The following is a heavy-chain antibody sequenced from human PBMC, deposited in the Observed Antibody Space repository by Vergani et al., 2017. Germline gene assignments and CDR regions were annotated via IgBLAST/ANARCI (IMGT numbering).Heavy chain of an antibody. CDR1: GFTSSYYG. CDR2: ISYDGTQK. CDR3: ATKSCGTPGCQIGYFRE. D-gene: IGHD1-1*01. Sequence: QVHLVESGGGVVQPGRSLSLYCVVSGFTSSYYGLHWVRQAPGKGLEWVAVISYDGTQKYYADSVKGRFTISRDNSKSTLYLQMNSLRTEDTAVYYCATKSCGTPGCQIGYFREWGQGTLGTVSS. V-gene: IGHV3-30*03. J-gene: IGHJ1*01.